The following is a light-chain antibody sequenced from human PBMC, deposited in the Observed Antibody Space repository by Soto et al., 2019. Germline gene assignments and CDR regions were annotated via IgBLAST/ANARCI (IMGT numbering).Light chain of an antibody. CDR1: QSVTTW. CDR2: DAS. V-gene: IGKV1-5*01. Sequence: DIHMTQSPSTLSAFVGDRVTITCRASQSVTTWLAWYQQKPGKAPKLLIYDASSVESGVPLRFSGGGSGTEFTLTISSLQPDDFATYYCQQYSTYTPRTFGQGTKVDIK. CDR3: QQYSTYTPRT. J-gene: IGKJ1*01.